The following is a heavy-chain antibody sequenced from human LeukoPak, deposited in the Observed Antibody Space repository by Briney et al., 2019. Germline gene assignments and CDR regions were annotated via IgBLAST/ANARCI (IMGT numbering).Heavy chain of an antibody. V-gene: IGHV3-66*01. CDR1: GFTVNNNH. D-gene: IGHD6-19*01. Sequence: GGSLRLSCAASGFTVNNNHMSWVRQAPGKGLEWVSLIQSGGVTHYASSVKGRSTISRDISKNTLYLQMNSLRAEDTAVYYCARDRGDSSGWPIIDYWGQGTLVTVSS. CDR2: IQSGGVT. CDR3: ARDRGDSSGWPIIDY. J-gene: IGHJ4*02.